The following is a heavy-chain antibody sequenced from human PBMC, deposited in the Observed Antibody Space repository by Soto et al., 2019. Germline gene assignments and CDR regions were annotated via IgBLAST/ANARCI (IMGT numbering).Heavy chain of an antibody. CDR2: IYHSGST. V-gene: IGHV4-38-2*01. D-gene: IGHD4-17*01. CDR3: ARTGDYDGYYYYGMDV. Sequence: PSETLSLTCAVSVYSIISGYYWGWIRQPPGKGLEWIGSIYHSGSTYYNPSLKSRVTISVDTSKNQFSLKLSSVTAADTAVYYCARTGDYDGYYYYGMDVWGQGTTVTAP. J-gene: IGHJ6*02. CDR1: VYSIISGYY.